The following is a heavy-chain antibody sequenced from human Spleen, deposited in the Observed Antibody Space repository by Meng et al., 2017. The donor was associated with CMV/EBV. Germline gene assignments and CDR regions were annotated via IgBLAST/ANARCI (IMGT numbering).Heavy chain of an antibody. D-gene: IGHD3-3*02. J-gene: IGHJ4*02. Sequence: ASVKVSCKASGYTFAGYYMNWVRQATGQGLEWMGWISAYNGNTNYAQKLQGRVTMTTDTSTSTAYMELRSLRSDDTAVYYCARQDLIFGVVSPGGLFDYWGQGTLVTVSS. V-gene: IGHV1-18*01. CDR3: ARQDLIFGVVSPGGLFDY. CDR1: GYTFAGYY. CDR2: ISAYNGNT.